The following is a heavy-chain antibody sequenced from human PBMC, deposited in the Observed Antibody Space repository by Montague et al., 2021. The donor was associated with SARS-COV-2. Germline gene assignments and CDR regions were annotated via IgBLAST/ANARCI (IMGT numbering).Heavy chain of an antibody. CDR2: INHRGST. CDR1: GGTFSAHS. D-gene: IGHD3-3*01. CDR3: ARGGLAGGNYVIWSFSYTSPLDY. J-gene: IGHJ4*02. V-gene: IGHV4-34*01. Sequence: SETLSLTCAVYGGTFSAHSWSWVRQSPGKGLEWIGEINHRGSTTYMSSLKSRVTMSVDTSKNQFSLKLSSVTAADTAIYYCARGGLAGGNYVIWSFSYTSPLDYWGQGTLVTVSS.